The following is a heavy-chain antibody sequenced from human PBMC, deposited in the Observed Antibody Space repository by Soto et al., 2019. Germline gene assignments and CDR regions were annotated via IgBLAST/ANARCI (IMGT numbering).Heavy chain of an antibody. V-gene: IGHV4-61*01. D-gene: IGHD3-16*01. J-gene: IGHJ5*02. CDR2: IYYSGST. CDR3: ATGEVGRAHAWFDP. CDR1: GGSVSSGSYY. Sequence: SSETLSLTCTVSGGSVSSGSYYWSWIRQPPGKGLEWIGYIYYSGSTNYNPSLKSRVTISVDTSKNQFSLKLSSVTAADTAVYYCATGEVGRAHAWFDPWGQGTLVTVSS.